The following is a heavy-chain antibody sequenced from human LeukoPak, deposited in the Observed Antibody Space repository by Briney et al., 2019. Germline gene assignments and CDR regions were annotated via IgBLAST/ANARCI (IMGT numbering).Heavy chain of an antibody. CDR3: AKNPRLEGWIYFDS. V-gene: IGHV3-23*01. D-gene: IGHD1-1*01. J-gene: IGHJ4*02. Sequence: GSPRLSCATSGFTFSSYAMSWVRQAPGKGLEWVSAISGSGGSTYYADSVKGRFTISRDNSKNTLSLQMNSLTAEDTAVYYCAKNPRLEGWIYFDSWGQEILVTVSS. CDR1: GFTFSSYA. CDR2: ISGSGGST.